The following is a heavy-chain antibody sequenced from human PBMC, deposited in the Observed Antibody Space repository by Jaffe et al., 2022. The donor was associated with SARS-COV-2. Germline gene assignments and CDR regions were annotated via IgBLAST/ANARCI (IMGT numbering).Heavy chain of an antibody. Sequence: ELQLEESGGGLVKPGGSLRLSCAATGFTLSNVWMSWVRQAPGKGLEWVGRIKKKVDGGTVEYAAPVKGRFTISRDDSKNTLYMQMNSLKIEDTAVYYCSTATPLLDDTGLWGQGTMVTVSS. CDR2: IKKKVDGGTV. V-gene: IGHV3-15*01. CDR3: STATPLLDDTGL. J-gene: IGHJ3*01. CDR1: GFTLSNVW. D-gene: IGHD2-8*02.